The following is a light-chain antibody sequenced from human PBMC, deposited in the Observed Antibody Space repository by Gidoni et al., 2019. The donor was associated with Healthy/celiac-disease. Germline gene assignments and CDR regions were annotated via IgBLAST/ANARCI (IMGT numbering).Light chain of an antibody. CDR1: QSVLYSYNNKTY. CDR3: QQYYSTPLT. CDR2: WAS. J-gene: IGKJ4*01. V-gene: IGKV4-1*01. Sequence: DIVMTQSPDSLAVALGERATINCKSSQSVLYSYNNKTYLAWYQQKPGQPPKLLIYWASTRESGVPDRFSGSGSGTDFTLTISSLQAEDVAVYYCQQYYSTPLTFXGXTKVEIK.